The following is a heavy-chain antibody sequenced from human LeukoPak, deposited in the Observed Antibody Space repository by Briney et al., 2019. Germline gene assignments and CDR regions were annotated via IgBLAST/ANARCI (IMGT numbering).Heavy chain of an antibody. CDR3: AKDPISSSWSINWFDP. J-gene: IGHJ5*02. CDR1: GFTFSSYA. CDR2: ISGGGLST. Sequence: GGSLRLSCVASGFTFSSYAMSWVRQAPGKGLEWVSAISGGGLSTYYADSVKGRFTVSRDSSKNTLYLQMNSLRAEDTAVYYCAKDPISSSWSINWFDPWGQGTLVTVSS. D-gene: IGHD6-13*01. V-gene: IGHV3-23*01.